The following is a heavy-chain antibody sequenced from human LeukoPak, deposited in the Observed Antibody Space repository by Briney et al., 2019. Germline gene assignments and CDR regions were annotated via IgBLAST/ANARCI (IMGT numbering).Heavy chain of an antibody. CDR2: IASDGSST. CDR1: GFTFSSYW. D-gene: IGHD4-23*01. Sequence: PGGSLRLSCAASGFTFSSYWMNWVRQAPGKRLVWVSRIASDGSSTTYADSVKGRFSISRDNAKNTLYLQMNSLRVEDTAVYYCARGRPHGNDYRGQGTLVTVSS. CDR3: ARGRPHGNDY. V-gene: IGHV3-74*01. J-gene: IGHJ4*02.